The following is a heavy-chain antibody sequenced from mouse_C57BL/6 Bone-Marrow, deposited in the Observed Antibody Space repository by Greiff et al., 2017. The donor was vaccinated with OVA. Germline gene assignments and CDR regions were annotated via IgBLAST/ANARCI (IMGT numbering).Heavy chain of an antibody. CDR1: GFSLTSYG. V-gene: IGHV2-2*01. CDR2: IWSGGST. CDR3: ARNPLYGYGGGYYAIDY. Sequence: VQLQQSGPGLVQPSQSLSITCTVSGFSLTSYGVHWVRQSPGKGLEWLGVIWSGGSTDYNAAFISRLSISKDNSKSQVFFKMNSLQADDTAIYYCARNPLYGYGGGYYAIDYWGQGTSVTVSS. D-gene: IGHD2-2*01. J-gene: IGHJ4*01.